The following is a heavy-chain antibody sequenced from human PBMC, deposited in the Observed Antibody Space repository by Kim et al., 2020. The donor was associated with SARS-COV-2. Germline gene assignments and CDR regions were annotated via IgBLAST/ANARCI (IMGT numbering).Heavy chain of an antibody. D-gene: IGHD2-2*01. J-gene: IGHJ4*02. CDR1: GLTFSSYS. CDR3: ARDPGGTTSWYFDY. V-gene: IGHV3-21*04. CDR2: ISSTSRNI. Sequence: GGSLRLSCSDSGLTFSSYSMNWVRQAPGKGLEWVSSISSTSRNIYYADSVKGRFTISRDNAKKSLDLQMNSLRAEDTAVYYCARDPGGTTSWYFDYWGQGTLVTVSS.